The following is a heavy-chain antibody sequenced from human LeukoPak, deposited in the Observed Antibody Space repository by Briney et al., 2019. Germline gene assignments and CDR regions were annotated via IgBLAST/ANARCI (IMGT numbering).Heavy chain of an antibody. Sequence: ASVTVSFTASGYTFSNYGISWVRQAPGQGLEWMGWISSYNGNTNYAQKFQGRVTMTTDTSTTTVYMELSSLRSEDTAVYYCARDLVRGVILDYWGQGTLVTVSS. CDR1: GYTFSNYG. CDR2: ISSYNGNT. CDR3: ARDLVRGVILDY. D-gene: IGHD3-10*01. V-gene: IGHV1-18*01. J-gene: IGHJ4*02.